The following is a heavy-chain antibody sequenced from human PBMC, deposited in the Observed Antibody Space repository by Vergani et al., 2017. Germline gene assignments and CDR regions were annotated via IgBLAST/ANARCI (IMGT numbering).Heavy chain of an antibody. V-gene: IGHV4-39*01. CDR3: ARCFRDEGMIYGGTVENWFDP. D-gene: IGHD3-22*01. CDR1: GGSITYGSFY. Sequence: LQLQESGPGLVKPSETLSLTCTVSGGSITYGSFYWGWIRHSPEKWLEWIGSIYYSENKFYNPSLESRVTLSIDTTKNQFSLKLKSVTAADTAVYYCARCFRDEGMIYGGTVENWFDPWGQGTLVTVSS. J-gene: IGHJ5*02. CDR2: IYYSENK.